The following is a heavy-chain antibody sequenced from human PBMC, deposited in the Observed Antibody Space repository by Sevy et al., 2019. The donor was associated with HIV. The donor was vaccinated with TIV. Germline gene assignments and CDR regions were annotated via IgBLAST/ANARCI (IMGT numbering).Heavy chain of an antibody. CDR3: ARGSISVVRGIFIYEMDY. CDR1: GDSMSSYY. CDR2: TYYSGST. Sequence: SETLSLTCTVSGDSMSSYYWSWIRQPPGKGLEWIGYTYYSGSTSYNPSLKSRVTISVDTSRNQLSLKLSSVTAADTAVYYCARGSISVVRGIFIYEMDYWGQGALVTVSS. J-gene: IGHJ4*02. V-gene: IGHV4-59*01. D-gene: IGHD3-10*01.